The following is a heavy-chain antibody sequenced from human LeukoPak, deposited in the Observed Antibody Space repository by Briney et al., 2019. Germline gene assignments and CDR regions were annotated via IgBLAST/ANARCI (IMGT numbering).Heavy chain of an antibody. CDR3: ARAFCGGDCYSGYFFDF. J-gene: IGHJ4*02. V-gene: IGHV1-69*06. CDR1: GGTFSSYA. D-gene: IGHD2-21*02. CDR2: IIPIFGTA. Sequence: SVKVSCKASGGTFSSYAISWVRQAPGQGLEWMGGIIPIFGTANYAQKFQGRVTITADKSTSTAYMELSSLRSEDTAVYYCARAFCGGDCYSGYFFDFWGQGTLVTVSS.